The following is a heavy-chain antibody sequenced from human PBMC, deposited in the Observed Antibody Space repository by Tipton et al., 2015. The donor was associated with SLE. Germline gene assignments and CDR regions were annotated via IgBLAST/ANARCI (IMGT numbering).Heavy chain of an antibody. J-gene: IGHJ6*04. D-gene: IGHD2/OR15-2a*01. V-gene: IGHV4-39*01. CDR2: IYYSGST. CDR3: ARAQGTNMDLDV. CDR1: GGSISSSSYY. Sequence: TLSLTCTVSGGSISSSSYYWGWIRQPPGKGLEWIGSIYYSGSTYYNPSLKSRVIISVDTSKNQFSLKLSSVTAADTAVYYCARAQGTNMDLDVWGKGTTVTVSS.